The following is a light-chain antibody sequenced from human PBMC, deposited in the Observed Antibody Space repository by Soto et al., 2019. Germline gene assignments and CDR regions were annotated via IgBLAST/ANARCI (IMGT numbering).Light chain of an antibody. V-gene: IGKV3-11*01. Sequence: EIVLTQSPATLSLSPGERATLSCRASQGVSSYLAWYQQKPGQAPRLLIYDASNSATGIPARFSGSGSGTDFTLTISSLEPEDFAVYYCQQSSNWPSITFGQGTRLEIK. CDR3: QQSSNWPSIT. CDR1: QGVSSY. J-gene: IGKJ5*01. CDR2: DAS.